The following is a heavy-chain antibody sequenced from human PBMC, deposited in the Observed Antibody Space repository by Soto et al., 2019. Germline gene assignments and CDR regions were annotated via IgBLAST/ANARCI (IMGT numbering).Heavy chain of an antibody. Sequence: EVQLLESGGGLVQPGGSLRLSCAASGFTFSSYAMSWVRQAPGKGLEWVSAISGSSGSTYYADSVKGQFTISRDNSKNTLYLQRNSLRAEDTAVYYCAKEVTTVTGGRRYFDLWGRGTLVTVSS. V-gene: IGHV3-23*01. CDR3: AKEVTTVTGGRRYFDL. CDR2: ISGSSGST. J-gene: IGHJ2*01. D-gene: IGHD4-17*01. CDR1: GFTFSSYA.